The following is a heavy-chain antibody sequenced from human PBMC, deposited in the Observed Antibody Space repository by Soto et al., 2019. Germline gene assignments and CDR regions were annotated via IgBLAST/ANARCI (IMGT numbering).Heavy chain of an antibody. CDR2: ISGSDGRT. Sequence: EVQLLESGGGLVQPGGSLRLSCAASGFSFSNYAMGWVRQTARRGLEWVSLISGSDGRTWHAGSVGGRFSISRDNSMQTISIQMNDLRSEDSALYYCAKMDSYFYGWGSYPDHRGLGILVTVSS. J-gene: IGHJ4*02. CDR3: AKMDSYFYGWGSYPDH. V-gene: IGHV3-23*01. CDR1: GFSFSNYA. D-gene: IGHD3-16*02.